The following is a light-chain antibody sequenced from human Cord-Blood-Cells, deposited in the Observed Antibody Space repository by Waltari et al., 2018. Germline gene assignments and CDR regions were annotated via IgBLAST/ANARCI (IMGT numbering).Light chain of an antibody. CDR3: YSTDSSGNHRGV. CDR1: ALPKNY. V-gene: IGLV3-10*01. J-gene: IGLJ1*01. Sequence: SYELTQPPSVSVSPGQTARITYSGDALPKNYAYWYQQKSGQAPVLVIYEDSKRPSGIPERFSGSSSGTMATLTISGAQVEDEADYYCYSTDSSGNHRGVFGTGTKVTVL. CDR2: EDS.